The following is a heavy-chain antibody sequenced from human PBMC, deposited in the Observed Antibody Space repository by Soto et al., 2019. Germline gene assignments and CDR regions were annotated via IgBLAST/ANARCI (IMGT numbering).Heavy chain of an antibody. Sequence: PSETLSLTCTVSGGSISSYYWIRIRQPPGKGLEWIGEINHSGSTNYNPSLKSRVTISVDTSKNQFSLKLSSVTAADTAVYYCARGYSSSLYDYWGQGTLVTVSS. CDR3: ARGYSSSLYDY. CDR1: GGSISSYY. J-gene: IGHJ4*02. V-gene: IGHV4-34*01. CDR2: INHSGST. D-gene: IGHD6-13*01.